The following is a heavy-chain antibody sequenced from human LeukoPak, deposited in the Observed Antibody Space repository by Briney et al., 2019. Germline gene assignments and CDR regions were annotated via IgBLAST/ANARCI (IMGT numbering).Heavy chain of an antibody. V-gene: IGHV1-18*01. D-gene: IGHD2/OR15-2a*01. CDR3: AFSRYYLQGSYYYMDV. CDR2: IYAYNGNT. Sequence: AGVNVSFKASGCTFTRYVIRGVRQAAGQGLAWMGWIYAYNGNTNYAQKLQGRVSMTTDTSTSTAYMELRSLRSDDTGVYYCAFSRYYLQGSYYYMDVGGKGTTVTVSS. CDR1: GCTFTRYV. J-gene: IGHJ6*03.